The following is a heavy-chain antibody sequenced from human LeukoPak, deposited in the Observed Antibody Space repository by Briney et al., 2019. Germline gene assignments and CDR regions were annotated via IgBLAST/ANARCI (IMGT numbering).Heavy chain of an antibody. Sequence: QPGGSLRLSCAASGFTFSGSPMRWVRQAPGKGLEWVATISRDGDSNYYADSVKGRFTISRDNSENTLYLQMSSLRAEDTAVYYCAREGNSASHIYYSYFYMDVWGKGTTVSVSS. D-gene: IGHD2-2*01. CDR1: GFTFSGSP. CDR2: ISRDGDSN. CDR3: AREGNSASHIYYSYFYMDV. V-gene: IGHV3-30*15. J-gene: IGHJ6*03.